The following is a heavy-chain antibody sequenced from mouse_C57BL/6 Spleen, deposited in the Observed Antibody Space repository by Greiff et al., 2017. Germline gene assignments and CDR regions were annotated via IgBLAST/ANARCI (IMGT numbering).Heavy chain of an antibody. CDR3: ARSPRFDY. CDR1: GYSFTGYY. V-gene: IGHV1-42*01. CDR2: INPSTGGT. Sequence: VQLQQSGPELVKPGASVKISCKASGYSFTGYYMNWVKQSPEKSLEWIGEINPSTGGTTYNQKFKAKATLTVDKSSSTAYMQLKSLTSEDSAVYYCARSPRFDYWGQGTTLTVSS. J-gene: IGHJ2*01.